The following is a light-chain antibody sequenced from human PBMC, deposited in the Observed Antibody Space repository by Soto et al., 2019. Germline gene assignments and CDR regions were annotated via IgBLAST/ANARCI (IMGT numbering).Light chain of an antibody. J-gene: IGKJ5*01. CDR2: DAS. CDR1: QSVRTS. CDR3: HQRSVWPPTA. V-gene: IGKV3-11*01. Sequence: EVTLTPSPATLSPSPGERAMESCSASQSVRTSLAWYQHKPGQAPRLVIYDASLRANGVPARFGGSGSGTDFTLTINSLEPEDFAVYYCHQRSVWPPTAFGQGTRLEIK.